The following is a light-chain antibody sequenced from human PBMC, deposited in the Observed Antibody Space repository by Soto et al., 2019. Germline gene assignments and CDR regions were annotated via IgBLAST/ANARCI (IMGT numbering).Light chain of an antibody. V-gene: IGLV1-44*01. CDR3: AAWDDSLNTYV. Sequence: QSVLPQPSSASGTPGQRVTISCYGSSFNIGSNNVNWYQQLPGTAPKLLIYSNNQRPSGVPDRFSGSKSGTSASLAISGLQSEDEADYYCAAWDDSLNTYVFGIGTKVTVL. CDR1: SFNIGSNN. J-gene: IGLJ1*01. CDR2: SNN.